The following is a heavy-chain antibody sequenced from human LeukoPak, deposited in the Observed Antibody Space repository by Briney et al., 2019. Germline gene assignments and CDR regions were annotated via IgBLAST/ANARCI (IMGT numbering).Heavy chain of an antibody. J-gene: IGHJ3*02. D-gene: IGHD4-17*01. CDR2: ISCNSCSI. Sequence: VISCNSCSIGYSDSVKGLFPISRENATNSLYMQKNSLRAEDTALYYCAKTMTTVTPDAFDIWGQGTMVTVSS. CDR3: AKTMTTVTPDAFDI. V-gene: IGHV3-9*01.